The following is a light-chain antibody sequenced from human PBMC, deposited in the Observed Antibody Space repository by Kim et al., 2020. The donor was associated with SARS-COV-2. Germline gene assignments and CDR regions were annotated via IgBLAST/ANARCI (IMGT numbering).Light chain of an antibody. J-gene: IGLJ3*02. Sequence: GQRVTISGSGSSSNSGSNTVNWYQQLPGTAPKLLIYSNNQRPSGVPDRCSGSKSGTSASLAISGLQSEDEADYYCAAWDDSLNAWVFGGGTQLTVL. CDR1: SSNSGSNT. V-gene: IGLV1-44*01. CDR2: SNN. CDR3: AAWDDSLNAWV.